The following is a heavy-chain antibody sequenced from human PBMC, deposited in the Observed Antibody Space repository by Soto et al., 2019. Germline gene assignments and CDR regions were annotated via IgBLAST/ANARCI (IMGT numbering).Heavy chain of an antibody. CDR1: GGTFSSYA. D-gene: IGHD3-22*01. CDR3: ARDSYYYDSSGYHNFDY. V-gene: IGHV1-69*06. Sequence: SVKVSWKASGGTFSSYAISWVRQAPGQGLEWMGGIIPIFGTANYAQKFQGRVTITADKSTSTAYMELSSLRSEDTAVYYCARDSYYYDSSGYHNFDYWGQGTLVTVSS. J-gene: IGHJ4*02. CDR2: IIPIFGTA.